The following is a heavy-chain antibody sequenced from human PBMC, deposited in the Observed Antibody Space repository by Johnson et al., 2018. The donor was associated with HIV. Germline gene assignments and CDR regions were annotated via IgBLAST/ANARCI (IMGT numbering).Heavy chain of an antibody. CDR2: INWNSGSI. Sequence: VQLVESGGGLVQPGGSLRLSCAASGFTFDDYGMSWVRQAPGKGLEWVSGINWNSGSIGYADSVKGRFTISRDNAKNSLYLQMNSLRAEDTALYYCAKDLRSVNLDAFDIWGQGTMVTVSS. CDR1: GFTFDDYG. V-gene: IGHV3-9*01. D-gene: IGHD2-15*01. J-gene: IGHJ3*02. CDR3: AKDLRSVNLDAFDI.